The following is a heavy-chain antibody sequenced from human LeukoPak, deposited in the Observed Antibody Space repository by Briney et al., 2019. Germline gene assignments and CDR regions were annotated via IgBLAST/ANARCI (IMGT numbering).Heavy chain of an antibody. V-gene: IGHV3-30*03. CDR2: ISYDGSNK. D-gene: IGHD6-19*01. CDR3: ARVIYSGWEGELSD. J-gene: IGHJ4*02. CDR1: GFTFSSYG. Sequence: GGSLRLSCAASGFTFSSYGMHWVRQAPGKGLEWVAVISYDGSNKYYADSVKGRFTISRDNSKNTLYLQMNSLRAEDTAVYYCARVIYSGWEGELSDWGQGTLVTVSS.